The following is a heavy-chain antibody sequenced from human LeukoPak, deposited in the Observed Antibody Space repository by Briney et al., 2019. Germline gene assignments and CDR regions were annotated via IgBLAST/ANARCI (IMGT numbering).Heavy chain of an antibody. CDR3: ARSVRVLYYFDY. CDR1: GGTFSSYA. Sequence: SVKVSCKASGGTFSSYAISWVRQAPGQGLEWMGGIIPIFGTPDYAQKFQGRVTITADKSTSTAYMELSSLRSEDTAVYYCARSVRVLYYFDYWGQGTLVTVSS. V-gene: IGHV1-69*06. CDR2: IIPIFGTP. D-gene: IGHD3-10*01. J-gene: IGHJ4*02.